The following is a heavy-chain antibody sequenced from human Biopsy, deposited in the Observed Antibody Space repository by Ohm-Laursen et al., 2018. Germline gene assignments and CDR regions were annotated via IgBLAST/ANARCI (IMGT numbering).Heavy chain of an antibody. J-gene: IGHJ4*02. D-gene: IGHD2-8*01. CDR2: INCKTGAT. CDR3: ARDPLNGHKHFDY. V-gene: IGHV1-2*02. CDR1: SYTFTDYN. Sequence: GASVTASRKASSYTFTDYNIHWMRQAPGQGLEWLGYINCKTGATNYAQKFQGTVTMTRDTSISTAYLALGSLRSADTAIYYCARDPLNGHKHFDYWGQGSLVTVSS.